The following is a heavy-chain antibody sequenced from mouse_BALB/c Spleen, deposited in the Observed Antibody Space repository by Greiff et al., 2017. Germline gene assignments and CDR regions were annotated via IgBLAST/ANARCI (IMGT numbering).Heavy chain of an antibody. D-gene: IGHD1-1*01. CDR1: GFTFSSYA. J-gene: IGHJ3*01. V-gene: IGHV5-6-5*01. CDR2: ISSGGST. CDR3: ARGSTPFAY. Sequence: EVMLVESGGGLVKPGGSLKLSCAASGFTFSSYAMSWVRQTPEKRLEWVASISSGGSTYYPDSVKGRFTISRDNARNILYLQMSSLRSEDTAMYYCARGSTPFAYWGQGTLVTVSA.